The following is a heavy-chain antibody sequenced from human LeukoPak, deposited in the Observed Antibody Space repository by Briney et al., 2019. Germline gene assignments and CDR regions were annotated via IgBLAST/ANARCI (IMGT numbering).Heavy chain of an antibody. J-gene: IGHJ4*02. CDR3: ARVLYCSSTNPSCYWGFDY. CDR2: IIPIFGTA. D-gene: IGHD2-15*01. CDR1: GGTFSSYA. V-gene: IGHV1-69*13. Sequence: VASVKVSCKASGGTFSSYAISWVRQAPGQGLEWMGGIIPIFGTANYAQKFQGRVTITADESTSTAYMDLSSLRYEDTAVYYCARVLYCSSTNPSCYWGFDYWGQGTLVTVSS.